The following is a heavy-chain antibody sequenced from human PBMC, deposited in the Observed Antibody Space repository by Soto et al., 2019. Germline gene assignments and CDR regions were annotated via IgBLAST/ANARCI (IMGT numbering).Heavy chain of an antibody. Sequence: SETLSLTYTVSGGSISSSSYYWGWIRQPPGKGLEWIGSIYYSGSTYYNPSLKSRVTISVDTSKNQFSLKLNSVNAADTAGYYCAKYRRTEAEGFTLHYCGRGTLVTVSP. CDR2: IYYSGST. CDR3: AKYRRTEAEGFTLHY. CDR1: GGSISSSSYY. J-gene: IGHJ4*02. V-gene: IGHV4-39*07. D-gene: IGHD6-13*01.